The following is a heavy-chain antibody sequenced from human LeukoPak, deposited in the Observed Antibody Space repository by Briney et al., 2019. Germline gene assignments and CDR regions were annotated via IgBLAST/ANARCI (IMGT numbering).Heavy chain of an antibody. CDR1: GFTFSNYA. D-gene: IGHD6-19*01. CDR2: ISGSGDYT. Sequence: PGGSLRLSCAASGFTFSNYAMSWVRQAPGRGLEWVSAISGSGDYTNYADSVKGRFTISRDNSKNTLYLRMNSLRAEDTAVYYCAKDRASGSGSSSYRGFDYWGQGTLVTVSS. CDR3: AKDRASGSGSSSYRGFDY. J-gene: IGHJ4*02. V-gene: IGHV3-23*01.